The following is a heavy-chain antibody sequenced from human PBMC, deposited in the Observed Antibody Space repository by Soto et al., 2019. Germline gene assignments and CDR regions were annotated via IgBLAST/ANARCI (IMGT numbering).Heavy chain of an antibody. CDR2: FYYSGST. V-gene: IGHV4-31*11. Sequence: SETLSLTCAVSGGSISSSNWWSWVRQHPGKGLEWIGYFYYSGSTYYNPSLKSRVTISVNTSKNQFSLKLSSVTAADTAVYYCARSVFPWGQGTLVTVSS. CDR3: ARSVFP. J-gene: IGHJ5*02. CDR1: GGSISSSNW.